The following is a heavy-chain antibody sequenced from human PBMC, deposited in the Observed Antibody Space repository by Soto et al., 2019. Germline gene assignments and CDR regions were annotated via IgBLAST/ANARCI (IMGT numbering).Heavy chain of an antibody. J-gene: IGHJ4*02. CDR2: ISGSGGTT. CDR3: AKDRHYGSGTYSDSYLDY. V-gene: IGHV3-23*01. CDR1: GFTFNSYA. Sequence: EVQLLESGGGLVQPGGSLSLSCGGSGFTFNSYAMTWVRQAPGKGMEWVSAISGSGGTTYYANSVKGRFTISRDQSNDTLYLQMNCLRAEDTAIYYCAKDRHYGSGTYSDSYLDYWGQGTLVTVSS. D-gene: IGHD3-10*01.